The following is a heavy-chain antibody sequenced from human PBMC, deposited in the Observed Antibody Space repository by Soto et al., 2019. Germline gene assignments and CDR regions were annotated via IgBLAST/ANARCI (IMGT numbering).Heavy chain of an antibody. J-gene: IGHJ4*02. CDR1: GGTFSSYS. V-gene: IGHV1-69*01. CDR2: IIPIFGTA. Sequence: QVQLVQSGAEVKKPGSSVKVSCKASGGTFSSYSINWVRQAPGQGLEWMGEIIPIFGTANYAQKFQARVTIPADESTSTAYMELSSLRSEDTAVYYCARVGGRHSGGIDYWGQGTLVTVSS. CDR3: ARVGGRHSGGIDY. D-gene: IGHD1-26*01.